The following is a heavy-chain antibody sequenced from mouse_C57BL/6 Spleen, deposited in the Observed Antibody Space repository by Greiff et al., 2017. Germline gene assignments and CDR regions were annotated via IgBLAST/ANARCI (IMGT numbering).Heavy chain of an antibody. Sequence: QVQLQQPGAELVMPGASVKLSCKASGYTFTSYWMHWVKQRPGQGLEWIGEIDPSDSYTNYNKKFKGKSTLTVDKSSSTAYMQLSSLTSEDSAVYYCARQDYGSSYDYWGQGTTLTVSS. CDR1: GYTFTSYW. CDR2: IDPSDSYT. J-gene: IGHJ2*01. V-gene: IGHV1-69*01. CDR3: ARQDYGSSYDY. D-gene: IGHD1-1*01.